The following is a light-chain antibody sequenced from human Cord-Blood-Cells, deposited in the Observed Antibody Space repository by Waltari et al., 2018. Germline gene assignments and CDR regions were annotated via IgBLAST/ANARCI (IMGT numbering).Light chain of an antibody. CDR3: QQYYSYPPFT. V-gene: IGKV1-8*01. CDR2: AAS. CDR1: QGISSY. J-gene: IGKJ2*01. Sequence: AIRMTQSPSSFSASPGARVTITCRASQGISSYLAWYQHKPGKAPKLLIYAASTLQSGVPSRFNGSGSGTDFTLTISCLQSEDFATYYCQQYYSYPPFTFGQGTKLEIK.